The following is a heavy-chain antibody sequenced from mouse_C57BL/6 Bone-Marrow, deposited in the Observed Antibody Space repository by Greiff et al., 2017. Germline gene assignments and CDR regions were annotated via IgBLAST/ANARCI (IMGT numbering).Heavy chain of an antibody. V-gene: IGHV5-12*01. CDR2: ISNGGGST. J-gene: IGHJ1*03. CDR3: ARLPHYYGSSYWYFDV. D-gene: IGHD1-1*01. Sequence: EVQVVESGGGLVQPGGSLKLSCAASGFTFSDYYMYWVRQTPEKRLEWVAYISNGGGSTYYPDTVKGRFTISRDNAKNTLYLQMSRLKSEDTAMYYCARLPHYYGSSYWYFDVWGTGTTVTVSS. CDR1: GFTFSDYY.